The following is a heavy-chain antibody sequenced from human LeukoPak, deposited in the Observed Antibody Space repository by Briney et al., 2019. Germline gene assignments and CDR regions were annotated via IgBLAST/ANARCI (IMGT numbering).Heavy chain of an antibody. V-gene: IGHV3-23*01. J-gene: IGHJ6*03. CDR3: ARGLGAMDV. Sequence: PGGSLRLSCAASGFTFSNFGMTWVRQTSGKGLDWVSGISGSGGSTYYADSGKGRFTTSRENSKNTMYLQMNSLRVEDTAVFYCARGLGAMDVWGKGTTVIVSS. CDR2: ISGSGGST. CDR1: GFTFSNFG. D-gene: IGHD3-10*01.